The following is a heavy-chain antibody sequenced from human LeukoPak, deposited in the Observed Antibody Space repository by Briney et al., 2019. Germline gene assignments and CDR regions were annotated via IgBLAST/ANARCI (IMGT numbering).Heavy chain of an antibody. V-gene: IGHV3-23*01. J-gene: IGHJ4*02. CDR3: AKDRRGVVAATAPTFDY. Sequence: PGASLRLSCAASGFTFSSYAMSWVRQAPGKGLEWVSAISGSGGSTYYADSVKGRFTISRDNSKNTLYLQMSSLRAEDTAVYYCAKDRRGVVAATAPTFDYWGQGTLVTVSS. CDR2: ISGSGGST. CDR1: GFTFSSYA. D-gene: IGHD2-15*01.